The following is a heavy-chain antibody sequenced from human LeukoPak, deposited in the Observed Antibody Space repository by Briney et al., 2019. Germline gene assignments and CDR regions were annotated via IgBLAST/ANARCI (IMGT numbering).Heavy chain of an antibody. Sequence: GGSLRLSCAASGFTFSSYAMSWARQAPGKGLEWVSAISGSGGSTYYADSVKGRFTISRDNSKNTLYLQMNSLRAEDTAVYYCAKKYYYDSSGYYGGLAFDIWGQGTMVTVSS. V-gene: IGHV3-23*01. CDR1: GFTFSSYA. J-gene: IGHJ3*02. D-gene: IGHD3-22*01. CDR3: AKKYYYDSSGYYGGLAFDI. CDR2: ISGSGGST.